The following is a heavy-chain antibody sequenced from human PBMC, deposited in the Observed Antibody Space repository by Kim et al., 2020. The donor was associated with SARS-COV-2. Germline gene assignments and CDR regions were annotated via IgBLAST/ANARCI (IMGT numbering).Heavy chain of an antibody. V-gene: IGHV4-4*02. CDR3: AARSTYYHENSGYFKY. CDR1: GVSISSRTW. J-gene: IGHJ4*02. CDR2: IYHSGTT. Sequence: SETLSLTCTISGVSISSRTWWTWVRQPPGKGLEWIGEIYHSGTTNYNSPLKSRLTMSVDTSKNQFSLNLNSVTAADTAVYFCAARSTYYHENSGYFKYWGQGALVTISS. D-gene: IGHD3-22*01.